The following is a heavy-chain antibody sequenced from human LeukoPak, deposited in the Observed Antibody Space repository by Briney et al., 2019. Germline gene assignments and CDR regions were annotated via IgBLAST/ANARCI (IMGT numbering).Heavy chain of an antibody. D-gene: IGHD1-26*01. Sequence: ASVKVSCKASGYTFTGHFMHWVRQAPGQGLEWMGWINPNSGGTNYAQKFQGRVTMTRDTSISTAYMELSRLRSDDTAVYYCARDRDSGSYYDFDYWGQGTLVTVSS. CDR2: INPNSGGT. CDR3: ARDRDSGSYYDFDY. V-gene: IGHV1-2*02. J-gene: IGHJ4*02. CDR1: GYTFTGHF.